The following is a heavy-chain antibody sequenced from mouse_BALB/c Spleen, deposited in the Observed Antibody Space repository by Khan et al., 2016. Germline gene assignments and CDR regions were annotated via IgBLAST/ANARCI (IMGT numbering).Heavy chain of an antibody. Sequence: QVELKQSGAELVKPGASVKLSCKASGYTFTSYYMYWVKQRPGQGLEWIGEINPSNGGTNFNEKFKSKATLTVDKSSSTAYMQLSSLTSEDSAVYYCTRNYGYSYAMDYWGQGTSVTVSS. V-gene: IGHV1S81*02. J-gene: IGHJ4*01. CDR3: TRNYGYSYAMDY. D-gene: IGHD1-2*01. CDR1: GYTFTSYY. CDR2: INPSNGGT.